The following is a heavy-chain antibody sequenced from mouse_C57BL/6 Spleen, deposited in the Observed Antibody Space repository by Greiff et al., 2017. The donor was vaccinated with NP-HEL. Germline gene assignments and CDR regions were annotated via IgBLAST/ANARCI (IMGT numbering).Heavy chain of an antibody. CDR3: ARDGDAY. J-gene: IGHJ3*01. D-gene: IGHD2-13*01. Sequence: VQRVESGPELVKPGASVKISCKASGYAFSSSWMNWVKQRPGKGLEWIGRIYPGDGDTNYNGKFKGKATLTADKSSSTAYMQLSSLTSEDSAVYFCARDGDAYWGQGTLVTVSA. CDR1: GYAFSSSW. CDR2: IYPGDGDT. V-gene: IGHV1-82*01.